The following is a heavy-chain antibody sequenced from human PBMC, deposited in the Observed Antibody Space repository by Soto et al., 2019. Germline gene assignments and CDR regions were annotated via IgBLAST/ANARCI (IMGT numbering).Heavy chain of an antibody. CDR1: GLTFSDYG. V-gene: IGHV3-30*18. Sequence: GGSLRLSCVVSGLTFSDYGFHWVRQAPGKGLDWVAAISYDGSFVYYADSVRGRFTISRDNSRNTLDLQMNTLRHKDTAVYYCAKERGRNRNFAMDVWGQGTSVPVSS. CDR2: ISYDGSFV. J-gene: IGHJ6*02. D-gene: IGHD1-1*01. CDR3: AKERGRNRNFAMDV.